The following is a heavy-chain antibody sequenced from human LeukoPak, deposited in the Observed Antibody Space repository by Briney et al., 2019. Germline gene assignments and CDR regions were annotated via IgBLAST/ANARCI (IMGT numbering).Heavy chain of an antibody. J-gene: IGHJ4*01. CDR1: GFTFSTYW. CDR3: GRTFRNNYGDY. D-gene: IGHD5-18*01. Sequence: PGGSLRLSCAASGFTFSTYWMHWVRQAPGKGLVWVSRINVDGSTTTYADSVKGRFTISRDNAKNTLYLQMNSLRGEDTAVYYCGRTFRNNYGDYWGHGTLVTVSS. CDR2: INVDGSTT. V-gene: IGHV3-74*01.